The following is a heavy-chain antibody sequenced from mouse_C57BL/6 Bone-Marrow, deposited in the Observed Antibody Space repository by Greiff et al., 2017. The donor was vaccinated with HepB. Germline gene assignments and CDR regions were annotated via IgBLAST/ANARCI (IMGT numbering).Heavy chain of an antibody. D-gene: IGHD1-1*01. CDR2: IDPENGDT. J-gene: IGHJ3*01. CDR3: TTLITTVVATDAY. Sequence: VQLQQSGAELVRPGASVKLSCTASGFNIKDDYMHWVKQRPEQGLEWIGWIDPENGDTEYASKFQGKATITADTSSNTAYLQLSSLTSEDTAVYYCTTLITTVVATDAYWGQGTLVTVSA. V-gene: IGHV14-4*01. CDR1: GFNIKDDY.